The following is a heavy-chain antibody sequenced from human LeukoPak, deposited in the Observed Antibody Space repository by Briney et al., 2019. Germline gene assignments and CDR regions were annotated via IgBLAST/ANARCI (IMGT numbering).Heavy chain of an antibody. D-gene: IGHD1-1*01. CDR2: INHSGST. V-gene: IGHV4-34*01. CDR3: ARRDPPSGWNDGDAFDI. Sequence: SETLSLTCVVYGGSFSGYYWSWIRQPPGKGLEWIGEINHSGSTNYNPSLKSRVTISVDTSKNQFSLKLSSVTAADTAVYYCARRDPPSGWNDGDAFDIWGQGTMVTVSS. J-gene: IGHJ3*02. CDR1: GGSFSGYY.